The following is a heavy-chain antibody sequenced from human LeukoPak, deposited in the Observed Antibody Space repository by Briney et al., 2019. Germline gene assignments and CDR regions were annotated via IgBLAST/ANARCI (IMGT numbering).Heavy chain of an antibody. J-gene: IGHJ5*02. V-gene: IGHV4-34*01. CDR2: INHSGST. D-gene: IGHD2-15*01. Sequence: SETLSRTGAVYGGSFCGYYWSWIRQPPGKGLEWIGEINHSGSTNYNPSLKSLVTISVDTSKNQFSLKLCSVTAADTAVYYCARGGYCSGGSCYSGINWFDPWGQGTLVTVSS. CDR1: GGSFCGYY. CDR3: ARGGYCSGGSCYSGINWFDP.